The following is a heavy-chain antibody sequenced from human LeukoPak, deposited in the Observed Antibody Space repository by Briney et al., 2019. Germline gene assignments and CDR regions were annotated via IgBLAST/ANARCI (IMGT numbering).Heavy chain of an antibody. D-gene: IGHD3-16*01. CDR1: GFTFSSYG. V-gene: IGHV3-30*18. CDR2: ISYDGSNQ. CDR3: AKDRNFGFLDY. Sequence: GGSLRLSCAVSGFTFSSYGMHWVRPAPGRGLEWVAVISYDGSNQYYADSVKGRFTISRDNSKNTLYLQMNSLRAEDTAVYYCAKDRNFGFLDYWGQGTLVIVSS. J-gene: IGHJ4*02.